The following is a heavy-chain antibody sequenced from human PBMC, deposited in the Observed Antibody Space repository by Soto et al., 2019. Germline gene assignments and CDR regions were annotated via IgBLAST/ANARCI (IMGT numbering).Heavy chain of an antibody. CDR1: GGTFSSYA. V-gene: IGHV1-69*13. CDR3: ARAPENYYYCGMDV. CDR2: IIPIFGTA. Sequence: ASVKVSCKASGGTFSSYAISWVRQDPGQGLEWMGGIIPIFGTANYAQKFQGRVTITADESTSTAYMELSSLRSEDTAVYYCARAPENYYYCGMDVWGQGTTVTVSS. J-gene: IGHJ6*02.